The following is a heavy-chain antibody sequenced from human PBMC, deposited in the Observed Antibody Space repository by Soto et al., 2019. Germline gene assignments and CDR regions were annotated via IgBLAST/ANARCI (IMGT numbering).Heavy chain of an antibody. CDR1: GYTFTSYY. CDR2: INPSGGST. Sequence: SAKVSCKASGYTFTSYYMHWVRQAPGQGLEWMGIINPSGGSTSYAQKFQGRVTMTRDTSTSTVYKELSSLRSEDTAVYYCARTTVTTDYVEYYFDYWGQGTLVTVSS. J-gene: IGHJ4*02. V-gene: IGHV1-46*01. CDR3: ARTTVTTDYVEYYFDY. D-gene: IGHD4-17*01.